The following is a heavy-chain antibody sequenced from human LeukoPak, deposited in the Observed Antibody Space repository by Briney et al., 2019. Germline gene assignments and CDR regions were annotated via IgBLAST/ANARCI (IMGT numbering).Heavy chain of an antibody. CDR2: ISGSGGST. CDR1: SGFA. D-gene: IGHD2-15*01. V-gene: IGHV3-23*01. CDR3: AKCYHPYTVVAALDY. J-gene: IGHJ4*02. Sequence: PGGSLRLSCAAFSGFAMSWVRQAPGKGLEWVSAISGSGGSTYYADSVKGRFTISRDNSKNTLYLQMNSLRAEDTAVYYCAKCYHPYTVVAALDYWGQGTLVTVSS.